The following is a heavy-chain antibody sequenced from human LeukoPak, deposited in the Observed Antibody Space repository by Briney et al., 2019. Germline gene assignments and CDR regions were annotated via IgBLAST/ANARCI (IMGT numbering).Heavy chain of an antibody. Sequence: GGSLRLSCAVSGFTFSAYAMSWVRQAPGKGLEWVSAMSGSGGMTYYADSVKGRFSISRDNSKNTLHLQMNSLRAEDTAVYYCATLGYCSGGSCYPPTWYYGIDVWGQGTTVTVSS. CDR2: MSGSGGMT. CDR3: ATLGYCSGGSCYPPTWYYGIDV. J-gene: IGHJ6*02. D-gene: IGHD2-15*01. V-gene: IGHV3-23*01. CDR1: GFTFSAYA.